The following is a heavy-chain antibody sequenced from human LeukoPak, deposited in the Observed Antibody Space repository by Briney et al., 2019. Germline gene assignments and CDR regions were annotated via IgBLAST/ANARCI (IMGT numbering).Heavy chain of an antibody. J-gene: IGHJ1*01. Sequence: SETLSLTCTVSGGSISSYYWSWIRQPAGKGLEWIGRIYTSGSTNYNPSLRSRVTMSVDTSKNQFSLKLSSVTAADTAVYYCARTGYCSGGSCSGYFQHWGQGTLVTVSS. CDR1: GGSISSYY. CDR2: IYTSGST. V-gene: IGHV4-4*07. D-gene: IGHD2-15*01. CDR3: ARTGYCSGGSCSGYFQH.